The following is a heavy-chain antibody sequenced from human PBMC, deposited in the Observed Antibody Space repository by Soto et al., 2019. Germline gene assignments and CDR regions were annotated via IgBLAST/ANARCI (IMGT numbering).Heavy chain of an antibody. CDR2: ISYDGSNK. D-gene: IGHD4-4*01. V-gene: IGHV3-30-3*01. CDR1: GFTFSSYA. CDR3: ARDFAVTTWGRASFRYYGMDV. J-gene: IGHJ6*02. Sequence: QVQLVESGGGVVQPGRSLRLSCAASGFTFSSYAMHWVRQAPGKGLEWVAVISYDGSNKYYADSVKGRFTISRDTSKNTLYLQMNSLRAEDTAVYYCARDFAVTTWGRASFRYYGMDVWGQGTTVTVSS.